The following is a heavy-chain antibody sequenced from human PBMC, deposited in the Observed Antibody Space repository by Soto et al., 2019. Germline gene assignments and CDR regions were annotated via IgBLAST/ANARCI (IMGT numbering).Heavy chain of an antibody. V-gene: IGHV1-2*02. J-gene: IGHJ6*02. CDR2: INPNSGGT. CDR1: GYTFTGYY. Sequence: ASVKVSCKASGYTFTGYYMHWVRQAPGQGLEWMGWINPNSGGTNYAQKFQGRATMTRDTSISTAYMELSRLRSDDTAVYYCARDPDTAMDYYYYGMDVWGQGTTVTVSS. D-gene: IGHD5-18*01. CDR3: ARDPDTAMDYYYYGMDV.